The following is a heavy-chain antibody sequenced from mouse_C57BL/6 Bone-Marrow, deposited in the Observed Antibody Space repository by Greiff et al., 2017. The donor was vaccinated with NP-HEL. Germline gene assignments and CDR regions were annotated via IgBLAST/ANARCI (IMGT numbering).Heavy chain of an antibody. Sequence: QVQLQQPGTELVKPGASVKLSCKASGYTFTSYWMHWVKQRPGQGLEWIGNINPSNGGTNYNETFKSKATLTVDKSSSTAYMQLSSLTSEDSAVYYCARPHYGSSLWFAYWGQGTLVTVSA. CDR3: ARPHYGSSLWFAY. CDR1: GYTFTSYW. D-gene: IGHD1-1*01. CDR2: INPSNGGT. V-gene: IGHV1-53*01. J-gene: IGHJ3*01.